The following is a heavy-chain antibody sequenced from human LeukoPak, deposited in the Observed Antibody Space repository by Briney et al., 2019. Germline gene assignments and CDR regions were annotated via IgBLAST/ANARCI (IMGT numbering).Heavy chain of an antibody. CDR2: IYYSGST. D-gene: IGHD6-19*01. Sequence: SETLSLTCTVSGGSISSYYWSWIRQPPEKGLEWIGYIYYSGSTNYNPSLKSRVTISVDTSKNQFSLKLSSVTAADTAVYYCASSDYSSGWYVDYWGQGTLVTVSS. V-gene: IGHV4-59*01. CDR1: GGSISSYY. CDR3: ASSDYSSGWYVDY. J-gene: IGHJ4*02.